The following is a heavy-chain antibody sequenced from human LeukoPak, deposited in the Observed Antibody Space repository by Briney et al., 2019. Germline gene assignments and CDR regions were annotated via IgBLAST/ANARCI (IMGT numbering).Heavy chain of an antibody. D-gene: IGHD4/OR15-4a*01. CDR1: GFTFSTSW. CDR2: INEDGSEK. J-gene: IGHJ4*02. V-gene: IGHV3-7*01. Sequence: PGGSLRLSCAASGFTFSTSWMTWVRQAPGKGLEWVANINEDGSEKYYVDSVKGRFTISRDNAKKTLYLQVNSLTSEDTAVYFCARNDYARFDYWGRGSLVTVSS. CDR3: ARNDYARFDY.